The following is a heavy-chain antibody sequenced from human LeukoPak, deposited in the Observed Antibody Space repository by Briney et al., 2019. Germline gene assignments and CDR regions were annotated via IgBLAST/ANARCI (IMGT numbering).Heavy chain of an antibody. V-gene: IGHV1-8*03. J-gene: IGHJ3*02. CDR2: MNPNSGNT. CDR1: GYTFTSYD. CDR3: ARCCSGGSLSSAFDI. D-gene: IGHD2-15*01. Sequence: ALVKVSCKASGYTFTSYDINWVRQATGQGLEWMGWMNPNSGNTGYAQKFQGRITITRNTSISTAYMELSSLRSEDTAVYYCARCCSGGSLSSAFDIWGQGTMVTVSS.